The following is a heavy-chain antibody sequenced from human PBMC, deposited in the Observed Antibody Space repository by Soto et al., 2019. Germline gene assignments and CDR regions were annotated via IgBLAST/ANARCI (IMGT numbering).Heavy chain of an antibody. CDR3: ARGGGPKYYDILTGYITHYYYYGMDA. J-gene: IGHJ6*02. Sequence: SETLSLTCTVSGGSISSGDYYWSWIRQPPGKGLEWIGYIYYSGSTYYNPSLKSRVTISVDTSKNQFSLKLSSVTAADTAVYYCARGGGPKYYDILTGYITHYYYYGMDAWGQGTTVTVSS. D-gene: IGHD3-9*01. CDR1: GGSISSGDYY. V-gene: IGHV4-30-4*01. CDR2: IYYSGST.